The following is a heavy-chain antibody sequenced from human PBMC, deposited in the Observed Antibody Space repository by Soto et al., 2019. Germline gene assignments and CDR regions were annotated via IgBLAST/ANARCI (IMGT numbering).Heavy chain of an antibody. CDR1: GFTFSSYA. CDR3: AKLGAYTVTTHYYYGMDV. D-gene: IGHD4-17*01. V-gene: IGHV3-23*01. J-gene: IGHJ6*04. CDR2: ISGSGGST. Sequence: HPGGSLRLSCAASGFTFSSYAMSWVRQAPGKGLEWVSAISGSGGSTYYADSVKGRFTISRDNSENTLYLQMNSLRAEDTAVYYCAKLGAYTVTTHYYYGMDVWGKGTTVTVSS.